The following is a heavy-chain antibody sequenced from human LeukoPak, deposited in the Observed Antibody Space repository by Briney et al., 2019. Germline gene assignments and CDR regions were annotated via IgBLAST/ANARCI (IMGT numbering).Heavy chain of an antibody. D-gene: IGHD3-3*01. CDR2: ISYDGSNK. J-gene: IGHJ4*02. CDR3: ASAWSGLPYYFDY. V-gene: IGHV3-30*19. CDR1: GFTFINYG. Sequence: GGSLRLSCAASGFTFINYGMHWVRQAPGKGLEWVAVISYDGSNKYYADSVKGRFTISRDNSKNTLYLQMNSLRAEDTAVYYCASAWSGLPYYFDYWGQGTLVTVSS.